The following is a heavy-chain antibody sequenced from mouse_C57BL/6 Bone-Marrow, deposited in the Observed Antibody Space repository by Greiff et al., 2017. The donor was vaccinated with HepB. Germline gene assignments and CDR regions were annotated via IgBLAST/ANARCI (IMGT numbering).Heavy chain of an antibody. Sequence: EVKLQESGGGLVQPGGSLKLSCAASGFTFSDYGMAWVRQAPRKGPEWVAFISNLAYSIYYADTVTGRFTISRENAKNTLYLEMSSLRSEDTAMYYCARRVAQATYDYYAMDYWGQGTSVTVSS. J-gene: IGHJ4*01. CDR2: ISNLAYSI. D-gene: IGHD3-2*02. CDR1: GFTFSDYG. V-gene: IGHV5-15*01. CDR3: ARRVAQATYDYYAMDY.